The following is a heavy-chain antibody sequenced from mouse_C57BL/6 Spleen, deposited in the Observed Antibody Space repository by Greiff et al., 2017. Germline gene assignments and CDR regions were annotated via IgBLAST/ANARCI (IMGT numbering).Heavy chain of an antibody. CDR1: GYTFTSYW. J-gene: IGHJ4*01. CDR2: IHPNSCST. Sequence: QVHVKQPGAELVKPGASVKLSCKASGYTFTSYWMHWVKQRPGQGLEWIGMIHPNSCSTNYNEKFKSKATLTVDKSSSTAYMQLSSLTSEDSAVYYCARDSYGSGYAMDYWGQGTSVTVSS. CDR3: ARDSYGSGYAMDY. V-gene: IGHV1-64*01. D-gene: IGHD1-1*01.